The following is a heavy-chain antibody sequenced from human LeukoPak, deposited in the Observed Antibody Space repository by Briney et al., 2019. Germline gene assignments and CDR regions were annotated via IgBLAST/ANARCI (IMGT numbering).Heavy chain of an antibody. Sequence: GGSLRLSCAASGFTFSTYSLNWVRQAPGKGLEWVAYISGSSNTIYYADSVKGRFTIPRDNSKNTLYLQMNSLRAEDTAVYYCAKDPPLRYFGPAWGQGTLVTVSP. D-gene: IGHD3-9*01. CDR2: ISGSSNTI. J-gene: IGHJ5*02. CDR3: AKDPPLRYFGPA. CDR1: GFTFSTYS. V-gene: IGHV3-48*01.